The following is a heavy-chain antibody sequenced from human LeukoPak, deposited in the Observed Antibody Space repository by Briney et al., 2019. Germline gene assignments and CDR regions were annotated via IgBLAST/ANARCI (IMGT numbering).Heavy chain of an antibody. CDR2: IYYSGST. J-gene: IGHJ4*02. D-gene: IGHD5-12*01. Sequence: SETLSLTCTVSGGSISGYYWSWIRQPPGKGLEWIGYIYYSGSTNYNPSLKSRVTISVDTSKNQFSLKLSSVTAADTAVYYCARGYGGYSFDYWGQGTLVTVSS. CDR3: ARGYGGYSFDY. V-gene: IGHV4-59*01. CDR1: GGSISGYY.